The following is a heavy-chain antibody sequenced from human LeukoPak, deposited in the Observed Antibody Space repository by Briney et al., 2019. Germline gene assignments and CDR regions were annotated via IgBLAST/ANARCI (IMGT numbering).Heavy chain of an antibody. J-gene: IGHJ4*02. V-gene: IGHV3-33*01. D-gene: IGHD2/OR15-2a*01. CDR1: GLNFSTYG. Sequence: EGSLRLSCAASGLNFSTYGFHWIRQAPGKGLEWVSLIWNDGKKAEYADSVKGRFTIFRDNSTNTVYLQMNSLRAEDTDVYCCVRDIWASVSEYFDCWVQGTLVADSS. CDR3: VRDIWASVSEYFDC. CDR2: IWNDGKKA.